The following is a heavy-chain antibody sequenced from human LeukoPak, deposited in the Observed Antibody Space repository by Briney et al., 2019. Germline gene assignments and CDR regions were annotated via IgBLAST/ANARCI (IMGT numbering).Heavy chain of an antibody. J-gene: IGHJ3*02. CDR2: ISAYNGNT. D-gene: IGHD6-19*01. V-gene: IGHV1-18*01. Sequence: GASVKVSCKASGNTFTSYAITWVRQAPGQGLEWIGWISAYNGNTNYAQKLQGRVTMTTDTSTSTAYMELRSLRSDDTALYYCARFGLGKHIEVAGIPFDIWGQGTMVTVSS. CDR3: ARFGLGKHIEVAGIPFDI. CDR1: GNTFTSYA.